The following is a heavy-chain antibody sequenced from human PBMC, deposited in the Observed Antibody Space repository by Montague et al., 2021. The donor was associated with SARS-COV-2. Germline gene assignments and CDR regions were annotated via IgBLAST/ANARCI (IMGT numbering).Heavy chain of an antibody. CDR2: IPYSGNT. Sequence: SQTLSLTCTVSGGSINSGYYFWNWIRQPPGKGLEYIGYIPYSGNTHYNPSLRCRVSMSIDTSNNQFSLKLRSVTAADTAVYYCARVKVGIGRADVDVWGQGTPVTVSS. J-gene: IGHJ6*02. D-gene: IGHD2-21*01. CDR3: ARVKVGIGRADVDV. CDR1: GGSINSGYYF. V-gene: IGHV4-61*01.